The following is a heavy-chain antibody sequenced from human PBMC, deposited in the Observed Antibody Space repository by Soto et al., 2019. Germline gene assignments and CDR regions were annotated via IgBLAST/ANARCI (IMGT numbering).Heavy chain of an antibody. Sequence: GGSLRLSCAASGFTFSDHYMDWVRQAPGKGLEWVGRTRNKANSYTTEYAASVKGRFTITRDDSKNSLYLQMNSLKTEDTAVYYCAKDYFETKGPYFFDYWGQGTLVTGSS. D-gene: IGHD1-26*01. CDR1: GFTFSDHY. CDR2: TRNKANSYTT. V-gene: IGHV3-72*01. CDR3: AKDYFETKGPYFFDY. J-gene: IGHJ4*02.